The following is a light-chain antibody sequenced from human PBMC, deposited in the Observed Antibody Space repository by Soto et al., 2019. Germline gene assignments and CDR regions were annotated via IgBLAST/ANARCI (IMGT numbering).Light chain of an antibody. Sequence: QSVLTQPPPASGSPGQSVTISCTGNSSDVGGYNYVSWYQQHPGKAPKLMIYEVSKRPSGVPDRFSGSKSGNTASLTVSGLQAEDEADYYCSSYAGSSYVFGTGTKVTVL. CDR1: SSDVGGYNY. CDR2: EVS. CDR3: SSYAGSSYV. J-gene: IGLJ1*01. V-gene: IGLV2-8*01.